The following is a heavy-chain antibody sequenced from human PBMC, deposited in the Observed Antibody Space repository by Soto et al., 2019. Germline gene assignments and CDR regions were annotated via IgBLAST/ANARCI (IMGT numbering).Heavy chain of an antibody. J-gene: IGHJ6*02. CDR1: GGSISSSDW. V-gene: IGHV4-4*02. Sequence: QVQLQESSPGLVKPSGTLSLTCAVSGGSISSSDWWSWVRQPPGKGLEWIGEISHSGSTKYNPSPKTRVTISAAQPKPEFPLKRRCVTAADTVVDYCARAYCGMDVWGQGTTVTVSS. CDR2: ISHSGST. CDR3: ARAYCGMDV.